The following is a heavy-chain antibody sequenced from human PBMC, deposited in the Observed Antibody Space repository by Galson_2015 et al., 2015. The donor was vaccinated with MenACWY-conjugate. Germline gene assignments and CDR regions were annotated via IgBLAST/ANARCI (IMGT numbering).Heavy chain of an antibody. J-gene: IGHJ3*01. D-gene: IGHD6-19*01. CDR2: IKQGGSGK. CDR1: GFTFNTFW. V-gene: IGHV3-7*01. Sequence: SLRLSCAASGFTFNTFWMSWVRQAPGKGLEWVANIKQGGSGKYYVDSVKGRFIISRDNAKNSLFLQMDSLRAEDTALYYCARAKEQWLSKTFDLWGQGTMVTVSS. CDR3: ARAKEQWLSKTFDL.